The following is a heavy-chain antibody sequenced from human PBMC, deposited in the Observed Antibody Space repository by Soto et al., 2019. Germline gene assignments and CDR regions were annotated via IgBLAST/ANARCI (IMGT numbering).Heavy chain of an antibody. Sequence: SETLSLTCTVSGGSICSSSYYWSWIRQPPGKGLEWIGHIYYSGSTNYNPSLKSRVTISVDTSKNQFSLKLSSVIAADTAVYYTFVVPAAKPWFDPWGQGTLVTVSS. CDR3: FVVPAAKPWFDP. CDR1: GGSICSSSYY. V-gene: IGHV4-61*05. CDR2: IYYSGST. D-gene: IGHD2-2*01. J-gene: IGHJ5*02.